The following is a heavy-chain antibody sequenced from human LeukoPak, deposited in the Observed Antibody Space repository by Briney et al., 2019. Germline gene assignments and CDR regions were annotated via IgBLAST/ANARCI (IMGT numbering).Heavy chain of an antibody. CDR2: IIPIFGTA. V-gene: IGHV1-69*13. CDR1: GGTFSSYA. CDR3: ARASNLSTSCYRSTPYYFDY. D-gene: IGHD2-2*02. J-gene: IGHJ4*02. Sequence: SVKVSCKASGGTFSSYAISWVRQAPGQGLEWMGGIIPIFGTANYAQKFQGRVTITADESTSTAYMELSSLRSEDTAVYYCARASNLSTSCYRSTPYYFDYWGQGTLVTVSS.